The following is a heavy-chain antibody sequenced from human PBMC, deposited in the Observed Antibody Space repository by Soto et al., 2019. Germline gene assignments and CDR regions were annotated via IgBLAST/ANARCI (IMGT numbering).Heavy chain of an antibody. J-gene: IGHJ4*02. V-gene: IGHV3-15*01. CDR3: TPSTAVACPDDY. Sequence: GGSLRLSCAASGFTFSNAWMSWVRQAPGKGLEWVGRIKSKTDGGTTDYAAPVKGRFTISRDDSKNTLYLQMNSLKTEDTAVYYCTPSTAVACPDDYWGQGTLVTVSS. CDR1: GFTFSNAW. CDR2: IKSKTDGGTT. D-gene: IGHD6-19*01.